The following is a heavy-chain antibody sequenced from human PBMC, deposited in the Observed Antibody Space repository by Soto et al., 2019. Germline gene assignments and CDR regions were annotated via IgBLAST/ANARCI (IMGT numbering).Heavy chain of an antibody. V-gene: IGHV2-5*02. D-gene: IGHD3-3*01. CDR2: IYWDGDK. CDR3: AHRATMTIFGLIIDNGIWFDP. Sequence: QINLIESGPPLVKPTQTLTLTCTFSGFSLSTSGAAVGWVRQPPGRALEWLALIYWDGDKRYNASLGNRLTITKATSMNQVVLTLTNVDPADTATYYCAHRATMTIFGLIIDNGIWFDPWGQGTRVIVSS. CDR1: GFSLSTSGAA. J-gene: IGHJ5*02.